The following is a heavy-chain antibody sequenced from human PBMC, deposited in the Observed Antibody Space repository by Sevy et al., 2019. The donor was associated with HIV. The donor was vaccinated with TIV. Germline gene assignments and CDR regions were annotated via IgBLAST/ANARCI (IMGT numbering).Heavy chain of an antibody. CDR2: IHSSGGP. V-gene: IGHV4-59*08. D-gene: IGHD1-26*01. CDR3: ARHIGRWGFDY. Sequence: SETLSLTGTVSGGSIIGYYWSWIRQPPGKGLEWIANIHSSGGPKYNPSLKSRVTISVDTSKNQFSLEFRSVTAADTAVYYCARHIGRWGFDYWGQGFLVTVSS. J-gene: IGHJ4*02. CDR1: GGSIIGYY.